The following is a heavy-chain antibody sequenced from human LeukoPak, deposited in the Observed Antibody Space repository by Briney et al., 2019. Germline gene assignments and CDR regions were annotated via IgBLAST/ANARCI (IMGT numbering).Heavy chain of an antibody. CDR2: ISSSGNT. V-gene: IGHV4-39*02. D-gene: IGHD3-3*01. CDR1: GGSTSGGNYY. Sequence: KPSETLSLTCIVSGGSTSGGNYYWGWIRQPLGKGLEWIGGISSSGNTYYNPSLKSRITISIDTSKNHFSLKLSSVTAADTAVYYCARLGAGPTYYDFWSGYSSFYFDYWGQGTLVTVSS. J-gene: IGHJ4*02. CDR3: ARLGAGPTYYDFWSGYSSFYFDY.